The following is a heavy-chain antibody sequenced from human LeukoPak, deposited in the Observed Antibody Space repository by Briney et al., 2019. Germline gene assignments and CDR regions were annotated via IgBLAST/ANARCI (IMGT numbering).Heavy chain of an antibody. CDR1: GFAFGSEA. CDR3: ARSVNYDFWSGYHGFDY. D-gene: IGHD3-3*01. Sequence: GGSLRLSCAVSGFAFGSEAMSWVRQAPGKGLEWVSYISSSSSTIYYADSVKGRFTISRDNAKNSLYLQMNSLRAEDTAVYYCARSVNYDFWSGYHGFDYWGQGTLVTVSS. V-gene: IGHV3-48*01. J-gene: IGHJ4*02. CDR2: ISSSSSTI.